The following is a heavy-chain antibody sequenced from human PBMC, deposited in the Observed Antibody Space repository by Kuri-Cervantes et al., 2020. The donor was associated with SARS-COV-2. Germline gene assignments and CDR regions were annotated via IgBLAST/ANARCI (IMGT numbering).Heavy chain of an antibody. CDR3: ARVSKNGRKDTYYYYMDV. J-gene: IGHJ6*03. Sequence: ASVKVSCKASGYIFTGYYMHWVRQAPGQGLEWMGWINPNSGDTNYAQKFQGRVTMTRDTSISTVYMELSRLRSDDTAVYYCARVSKNGRKDTYYYYMDVWGKGTTVTVSS. CDR1: GYIFTGYY. CDR2: INPNSGDT. V-gene: IGHV1-2*02.